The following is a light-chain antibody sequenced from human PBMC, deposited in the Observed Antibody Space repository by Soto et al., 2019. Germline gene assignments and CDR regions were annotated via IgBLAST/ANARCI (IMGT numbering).Light chain of an antibody. CDR3: QHYDSYTWT. CDR1: QSLSPW. V-gene: IGKV1-5*03. CDR2: KVS. Sequence: DIQMTQSPSTLSASIGDRVTITCRASQSLSPWLAWFQQKSGIAPKLLIYKVSTLQSEVPSRFSGSASRTEFTLTISSLQPDDFATYYCQHYDSYTWTFGQGTKVEIK. J-gene: IGKJ1*01.